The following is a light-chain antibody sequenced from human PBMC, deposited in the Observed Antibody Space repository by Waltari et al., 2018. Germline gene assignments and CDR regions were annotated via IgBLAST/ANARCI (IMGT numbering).Light chain of an antibody. Sequence: AIQLTQSPSSLSASVGDRVTITCRESHGMSRALAWYQQKPGKAPKLLIYDASSVESGVPSRFSGSGSGTDFTLTISSLQPEDFATYYCQQFNNYPYTFGQGTKLEIK. V-gene: IGKV1D-13*01. J-gene: IGKJ2*01. CDR1: HGMSRA. CDR2: DAS. CDR3: QQFNNYPYT.